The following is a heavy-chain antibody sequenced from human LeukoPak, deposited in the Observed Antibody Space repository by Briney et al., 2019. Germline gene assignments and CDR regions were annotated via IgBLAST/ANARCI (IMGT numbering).Heavy chain of an antibody. D-gene: IGHD1-26*01. V-gene: IGHV3-53*01. CDR3: ARDLGVGATSSWFDP. Sequence: PGGSLRLSCAASGFTVSSNYMSWVRQAPGKGLEWVSVIYSGGSTYYADSVKGRFTISRDNSKNMLYLQMNSLRAEDTAVYYCARDLGVGATSSWFDPWGQGTLVTVSS. CDR2: IYSGGST. J-gene: IGHJ5*02. CDR1: GFTVSSNY.